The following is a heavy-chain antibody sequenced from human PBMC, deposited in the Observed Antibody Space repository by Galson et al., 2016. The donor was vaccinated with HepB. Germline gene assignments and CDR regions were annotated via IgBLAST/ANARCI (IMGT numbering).Heavy chain of an antibody. CDR3: ARESVSIAALDS. Sequence: SETLSLTCSVSGDSMIPYFWTWIRQPAGKGLEWLGRIYSTGDTNYSPPLVRRVTMLVDTSKNQFSLRLDSLTAADTAVYYCARESVSIAALDSWGQGILVTVSS. D-gene: IGHD6-6*01. V-gene: IGHV4-4*07. J-gene: IGHJ4*02. CDR1: GDSMIPYF. CDR2: IYSTGDT.